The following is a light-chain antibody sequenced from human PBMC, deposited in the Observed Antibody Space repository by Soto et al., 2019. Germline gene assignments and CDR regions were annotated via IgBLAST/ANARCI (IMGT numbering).Light chain of an antibody. CDR1: XSDXGGYNY. CDR2: DVS. J-gene: IGLJ2*01. Sequence: QSALTQPRSVSGSPGQSVTISCTGTXSDXGGYNYVSWYQQHPGKAPKLMIYDVSKRPSGVPDRFSGSKSGNTASLTISGLQAEDEADYYCCSYAGSYTLKVFGGGTKLTVL. CDR3: CSYAGSYTLKV. V-gene: IGLV2-11*01.